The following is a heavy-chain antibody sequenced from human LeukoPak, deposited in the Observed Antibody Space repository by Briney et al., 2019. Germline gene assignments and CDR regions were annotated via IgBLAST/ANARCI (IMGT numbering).Heavy chain of an antibody. CDR3: ARAYDFWSGYRPDY. CDR2: INCNGCSS. Sequence: VINCNGCSSCYADSVKGRFTISRDNAKNSLYLQMNSLRAEDTALYYCARAYDFWSGYRPDYWGQGTLVTVSS. D-gene: IGHD3-3*01. V-gene: IGHV3-20*03. J-gene: IGHJ4*02.